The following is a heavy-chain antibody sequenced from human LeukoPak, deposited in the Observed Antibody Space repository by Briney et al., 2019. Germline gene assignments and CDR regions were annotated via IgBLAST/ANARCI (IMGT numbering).Heavy chain of an antibody. CDR1: GGSISSYY. CDR2: IYTSGST. D-gene: IGHD2-2*01. V-gene: IGHV4-4*07. J-gene: IGHJ4*02. Sequence: SETLSLTCTVSGGSISSYYWSWIRQPAGKGLEWIGRIYTSGSTNYNPSLKSRVTMSVDTSKNQFSLKLSSVTAADTAVYYCARHVCSSTSCYWYFDYWGQGTLVTVSS. CDR3: ARHVCSSTSCYWYFDY.